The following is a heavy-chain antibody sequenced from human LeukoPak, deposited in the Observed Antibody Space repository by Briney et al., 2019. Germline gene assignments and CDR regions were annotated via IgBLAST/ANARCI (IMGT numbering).Heavy chain of an antibody. Sequence: PGGSLRLSCAASGFSFSSYAMYWVRQAPGKGLEWVALIRYDGIDKYYVDSAKGRFTISRDNSKNMLYLQMNSLRTEDTAVYYCVKTGSGWFGDYWGQGARVTVSS. CDR1: GFSFSSYA. CDR3: VKTGSGWFGDY. J-gene: IGHJ4*02. V-gene: IGHV3-30*02. D-gene: IGHD6-13*01. CDR2: IRYDGIDK.